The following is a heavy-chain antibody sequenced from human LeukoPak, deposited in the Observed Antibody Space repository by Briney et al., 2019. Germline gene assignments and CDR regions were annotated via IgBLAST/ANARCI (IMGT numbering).Heavy chain of an antibody. D-gene: IGHD3-16*01. CDR3: AKNSLAGANLGSDAFDI. Sequence: PGGSLRLSCAASGFTFSSYSMNWVRQAPGKGLEWVPYISSSSSTIYYADSVKGRFTISRDNSKNTLYLQMNSLRAEDTAVYYCAKNSLAGANLGSDAFDIWGQGTMVTVSS. V-gene: IGHV3-48*01. CDR1: GFTFSSYS. CDR2: ISSSSSTI. J-gene: IGHJ3*02.